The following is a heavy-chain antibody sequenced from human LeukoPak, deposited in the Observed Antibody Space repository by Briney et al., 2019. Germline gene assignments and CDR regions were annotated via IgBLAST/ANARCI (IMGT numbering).Heavy chain of an antibody. CDR3: ARDSTYSSSWYGRGYYYYYGMDV. J-gene: IGHJ6*02. V-gene: IGHV3-66*01. CDR1: GFTVSSNY. D-gene: IGHD6-13*01. Sequence: GGSLRLSSAASGFTVSSNYMSWVRQAPGKGLEWVSVIYSGGSTYYADSVKGRFAISRDNSKNTLYLQINSLRAEDTAVYYCARDSTYSSSWYGRGYYYYYGMDVWGQGTTVTVSS. CDR2: IYSGGST.